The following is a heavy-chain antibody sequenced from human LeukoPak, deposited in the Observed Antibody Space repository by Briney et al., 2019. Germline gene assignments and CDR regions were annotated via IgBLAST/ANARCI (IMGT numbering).Heavy chain of an antibody. CDR2: IIPIFGTA. J-gene: IGHJ4*02. CDR3: ARAAEYSNYYY. Sequence: GASVKVSCKASGGTFSSYAISWVRQAPGQGLEWMGGIIPIFGTANYAQKFQGRVTITADESTSTAYMELSGLRSEDTAVYYCARAAEYSNYYYWGQGTLVTVSS. D-gene: IGHD4-11*01. V-gene: IGHV1-69*13. CDR1: GGTFSSYA.